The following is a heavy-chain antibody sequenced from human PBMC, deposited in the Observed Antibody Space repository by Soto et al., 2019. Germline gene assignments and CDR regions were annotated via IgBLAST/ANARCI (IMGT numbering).Heavy chain of an antibody. CDR3: ARDLSSGGTYYFDY. CDR1: GVTFSSYT. D-gene: IGHD2-15*01. Sequence: GASVKVSCKASGVTFSSYTISWVRQAPGQGLEWMGRIIPILGIGNYAQKFQGRVTIIADKSTSTVYMDLSSLRSEDTAVYYCARDLSSGGTYYFDYWGQGTLVTVSS. V-gene: IGHV1-69*04. CDR2: IIPILGIG. J-gene: IGHJ4*02.